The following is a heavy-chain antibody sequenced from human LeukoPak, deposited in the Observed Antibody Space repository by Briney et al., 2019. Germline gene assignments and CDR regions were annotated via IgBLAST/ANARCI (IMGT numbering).Heavy chain of an antibody. Sequence: SETLSLTCTVSGGSISSSSYYWGWIRQPPGKGLEWIGSIYYSGSTYYNPSLKSRVTISVDTSKNQFSLNLRSVTAADTAVYYCARHPPYTAYSGSWGGNYFDYWGQGTLVTVSS. CDR3: ARHPPYTAYSGSWGGNYFDY. CDR2: IYYSGST. J-gene: IGHJ4*02. V-gene: IGHV4-39*01. D-gene: IGHD6-13*01. CDR1: GGSISSSSYY.